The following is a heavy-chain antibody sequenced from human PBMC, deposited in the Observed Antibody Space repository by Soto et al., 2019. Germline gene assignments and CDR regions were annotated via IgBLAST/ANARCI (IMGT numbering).Heavy chain of an antibody. V-gene: IGHV1-18*04. CDR1: GYTFTIYG. D-gene: IGHD6-13*01. J-gene: IGHJ5*02. CDR3: ARIIAAAGSNWFDP. CDR2: ISAYNGNT. Sequence: GASVKVSCKASGYTFTIYGISCVLQSPGQWREWMGCISAYNGNTNYAQKLQGRVTMTTDTSTSTAYMELRSLRSDDTAVYYCARIIAAAGSNWFDPWGQGTLVTVSS.